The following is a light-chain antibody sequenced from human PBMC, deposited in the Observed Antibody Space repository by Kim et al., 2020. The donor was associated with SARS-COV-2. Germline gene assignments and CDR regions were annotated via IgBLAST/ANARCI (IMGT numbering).Light chain of an antibody. CDR2: QDS. Sequence: VSPGQTASITCSGDKLGDKYACWYQQRPGQSPVLVIYQDSKRPSGIPERFSGSNSGNTATLTISGTQAMDEADYYCQAWDSTTGVVFGGGTQLTVL. CDR3: QAWDSTTGVV. V-gene: IGLV3-1*01. CDR1: KLGDKY. J-gene: IGLJ2*01.